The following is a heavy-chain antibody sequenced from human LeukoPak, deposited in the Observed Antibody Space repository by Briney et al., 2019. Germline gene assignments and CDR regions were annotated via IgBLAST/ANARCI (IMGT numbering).Heavy chain of an antibody. Sequence: AGGSLRLSCVASGFIFSSYGMHWVRQAPGEGLEWVALVWFDGSNKYYADSVKGRFTISRDNSKNTLYLQMNSLRAEDTAVYYCARGLGSTLFDYWGQGTLVTVSS. V-gene: IGHV3-33*01. J-gene: IGHJ4*02. CDR3: ARGLGSTLFDY. D-gene: IGHD3-10*01. CDR2: VWFDGSNK. CDR1: GFIFSSYG.